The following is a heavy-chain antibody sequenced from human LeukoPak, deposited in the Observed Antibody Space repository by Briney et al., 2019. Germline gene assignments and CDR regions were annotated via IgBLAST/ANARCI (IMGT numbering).Heavy chain of an antibody. CDR2: IYYSGST. J-gene: IGHJ3*02. V-gene: IGHV4-31*03. Sequence: SETLSLTCTVSGGSISSGGYYWSWIRQLPGEGLEWIGYIYYSGSTYYNPSLKSRVTISVDTSKNQFSLKLSSVTAADTAVYYCARDYYDSSGEALGAFDIWGQGTMVTVSS. CDR3: ARDYYDSSGEALGAFDI. D-gene: IGHD3-22*01. CDR1: GGSISSGGYY.